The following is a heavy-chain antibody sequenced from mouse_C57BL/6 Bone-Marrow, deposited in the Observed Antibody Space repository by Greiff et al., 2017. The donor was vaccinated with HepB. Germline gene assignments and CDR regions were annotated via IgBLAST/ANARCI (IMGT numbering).Heavy chain of an antibody. D-gene: IGHD2-4*01. V-gene: IGHV14-2*01. CDR3: ARHPSYYDYDDGGMDY. CDR1: GFNIKEYY. J-gene: IGHJ4*01. Sequence: VQLQQSGAELVKPGASVKLSCTASGFNIKEYYMHWVKQRTEQGLEWIGRIDPEDGDTKYAPKFKGKATITADTSSNTAYLQLSSLTSEDTAVYYCARHPSYYDYDDGGMDYWGQGTSVTVSS. CDR2: IDPEDGDT.